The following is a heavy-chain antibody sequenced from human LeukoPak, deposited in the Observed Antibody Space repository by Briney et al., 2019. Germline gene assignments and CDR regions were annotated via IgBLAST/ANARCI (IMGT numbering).Heavy chain of an antibody. J-gene: IGHJ6*03. CDR3: ARDRNLVVTYYYYYMDV. CDR1: GGSISSYY. D-gene: IGHD3-22*01. Sequence: SETLSLTCTVSGGSISSYYWSWIRQPAGKGLEWIGRIYTSGSTNYNPSLKSRVTMSVDTSKNQFSLKLSSVTAADTAVYYCARDRNLVVTYYYYYMDVWGKGTTVTISS. V-gene: IGHV4-4*07. CDR2: IYTSGST.